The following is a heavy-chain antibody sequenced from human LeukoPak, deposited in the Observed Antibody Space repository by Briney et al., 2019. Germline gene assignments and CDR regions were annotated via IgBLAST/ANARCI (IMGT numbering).Heavy chain of an antibody. CDR1: GYTFTSYA. J-gene: IGHJ4*02. Sequence: ASVKVSCKASGYTFTSYAMHWVRQAPGQRLEWMGWINAGNGNTKYSQEFQGRVTITRDTSASTAYMELRSLRSDDTAVYYCARDQSGTTIFGVVNPGYWGQGTLVTVSS. D-gene: IGHD3-3*01. CDR2: INAGNGNT. CDR3: ARDQSGTTIFGVVNPGY. V-gene: IGHV1-3*01.